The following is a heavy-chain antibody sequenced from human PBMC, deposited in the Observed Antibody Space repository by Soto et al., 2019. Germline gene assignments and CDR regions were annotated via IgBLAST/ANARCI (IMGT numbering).Heavy chain of an antibody. CDR2: TYYRSKWFY. CDR1: GDSVSSNSSA. Sequence: SQTLALPCAISGDSVSSNSSACNCIRQSPSRGLEWLGRTYYRSKWFYDYGLSVRGRITINPDTPKNQFSLQLSSVTPEDSAVYYCARGVQASGMGYWGQGILVTVSS. D-gene: IGHD6-13*01. V-gene: IGHV6-1*01. J-gene: IGHJ4*02. CDR3: ARGVQASGMGY.